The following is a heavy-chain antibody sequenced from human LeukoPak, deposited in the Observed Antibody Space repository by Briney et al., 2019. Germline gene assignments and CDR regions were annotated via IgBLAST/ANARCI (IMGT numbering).Heavy chain of an antibody. V-gene: IGHV1-8*01. D-gene: IGHD3-16*01. CDR1: GYTFTSYD. J-gene: IGHJ3*02. CDR3: AMGRGGPDAFDI. Sequence: ASVKVSCKASGYTFTSYDINWVRQATGQGLEWMGWMNPNSGNTGYAQKFQGRVTMTRNTSISTAYMGLSSLRSEDTAVYYCAMGRGGPDAFDIWGQGTMVTVSS. CDR2: MNPNSGNT.